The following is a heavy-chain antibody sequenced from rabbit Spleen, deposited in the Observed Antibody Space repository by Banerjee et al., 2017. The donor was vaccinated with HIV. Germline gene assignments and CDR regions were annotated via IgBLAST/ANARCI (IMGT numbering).Heavy chain of an antibody. CDR1: GFSFSSNYY. CDR2: IDTGSSGFT. CDR3: ARDSGTSFSSYGMDL. Sequence: QSLEESGGDLVKPGASLTLTCTASGFSFSSNYYISWVRQAPGKGLEWIACIDTGSSGFTYFASWAKGRFTISKTSSTTVTLQVTSLTAADTATYFCARDSGTSFSSYGMDLWGPGTLVTVS. J-gene: IGHJ6*01. V-gene: IGHV1S40*01. D-gene: IGHD8-1*01.